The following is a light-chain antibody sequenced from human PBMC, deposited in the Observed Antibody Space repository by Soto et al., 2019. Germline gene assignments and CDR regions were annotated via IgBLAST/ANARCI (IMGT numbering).Light chain of an antibody. CDR2: KAS. Sequence: DIQRTQSPSTPSGWVGDRVTVAFLASQTISSWLAWYQRKPGKAPKLLIYKASTLKSGVPSRFSGSGSGTEFTLTISSLQPDDFATYYCQHYNSYSEAFGQGTKVDIK. CDR1: QTISSW. CDR3: QHYNSYSEA. J-gene: IGKJ1*01. V-gene: IGKV1-5*03.